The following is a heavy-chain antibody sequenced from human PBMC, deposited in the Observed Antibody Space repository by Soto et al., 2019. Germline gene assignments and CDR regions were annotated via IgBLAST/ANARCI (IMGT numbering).Heavy chain of an antibody. CDR2: ISAYNGNT. J-gene: IGHJ4*02. Sequence: QVQLVQSGAEVKKPGASVKVSCKASGYTFTSYGISWVRQAPGQGLEWMGWISAYNGNTNYAQKLQGRVTMTTDTSTSTDYMELRSLSSDDTAVYYCARDRRPRRGTIAAAGYYFDYWGQGTLVTVSS. V-gene: IGHV1-18*01. D-gene: IGHD6-13*01. CDR1: GYTFTSYG. CDR3: ARDRRPRRGTIAAAGYYFDY.